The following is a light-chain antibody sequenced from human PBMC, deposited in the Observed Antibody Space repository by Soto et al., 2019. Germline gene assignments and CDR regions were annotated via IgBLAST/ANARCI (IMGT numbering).Light chain of an antibody. CDR1: QSVSSSY. V-gene: IGKV3-20*01. CDR3: QQYGSSPYT. Sequence: EIVLTQSPGTLSLSPGERATLSCRASQSVSSSYLAWYQQKPGQAPRLLIYGASSRATGIPDRFSGSGSGTDFTLTISRLEPEDFAVYSCQQYGSSPYTFGQAPKLEIK. CDR2: GAS. J-gene: IGKJ2*01.